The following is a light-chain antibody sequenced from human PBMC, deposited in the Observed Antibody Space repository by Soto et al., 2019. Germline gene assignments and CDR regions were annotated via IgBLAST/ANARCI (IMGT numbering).Light chain of an antibody. Sequence: DIVMTQSPATLSVSPGERATLSCRASQSVSSDLAWYHQKPGQAPRLLIYSASTRATGIPARFSGSGSGTEFTLTINSLQSEDFAVYYCQQYNNWPRTFGQGTKVEIK. CDR2: SAS. CDR3: QQYNNWPRT. J-gene: IGKJ1*01. V-gene: IGKV3-15*01. CDR1: QSVSSD.